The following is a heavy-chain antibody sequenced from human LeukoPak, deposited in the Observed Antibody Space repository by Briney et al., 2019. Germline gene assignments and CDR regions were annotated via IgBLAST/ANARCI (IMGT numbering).Heavy chain of an antibody. V-gene: IGHV3-7*04. CDR1: GFTFSSYW. J-gene: IGHJ4*02. CDR3: ARAINYNFDY. Sequence: GGSLRLSCAASGFTFSSYWMTWVRQAPGKGLEWVANINRDGSATYHVDSVKGRVTISRDNAKNSLYLQMISLRAEDTAVYYCARAINYNFDYWGQGTVVTVSP. D-gene: IGHD4-11*01. CDR2: INRDGSAT.